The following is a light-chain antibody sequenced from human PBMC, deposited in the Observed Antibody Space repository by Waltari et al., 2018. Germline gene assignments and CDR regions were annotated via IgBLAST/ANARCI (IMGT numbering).Light chain of an antibody. CDR1: SSDVGGYNY. J-gene: IGLJ2*01. CDR3: SSYAGSNNLVV. Sequence: SPGQSVTISCTGTSSDVGGYNYVSWYQQHPGKAPKLMIYEVSKGPSGVSDRFSGSKSSDSASLTVSGLQAEDEADYYCSSYAGSNNLVVFGGGTKLTVL. CDR2: EVS. V-gene: IGLV2-8*01.